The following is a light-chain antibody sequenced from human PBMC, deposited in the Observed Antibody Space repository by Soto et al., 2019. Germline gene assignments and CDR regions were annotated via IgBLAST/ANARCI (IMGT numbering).Light chain of an antibody. Sequence: QSALTQPRSVSGSPGQSVTISCTGTSSDVGGFNSVSWYQQHPGKAPKLMIYDVNKRPSGVPDRFSGSKSGSTASLTISGLQAEDEADYYCCSYAGSYSYAFATGTMLTVL. CDR3: CSYAGSYSYA. V-gene: IGLV2-11*01. CDR2: DVN. CDR1: SSDVGGFNS. J-gene: IGLJ1*01.